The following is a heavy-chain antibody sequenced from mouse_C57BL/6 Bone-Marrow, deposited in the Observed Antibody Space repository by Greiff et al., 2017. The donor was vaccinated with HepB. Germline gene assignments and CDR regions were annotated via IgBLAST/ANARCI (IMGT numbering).Heavy chain of an antibody. J-gene: IGHJ3*01. CDR2: ISSGSSTI. V-gene: IGHV5-17*01. CDR1: GFTFSDYG. D-gene: IGHD2-4*01. Sequence: EVKLMESGGGLVKPGGSLKLSCAASGFTFSDYGMHWVRQAPEKGLEWVAYISSGSSTIYYADTLKGRFTISRDNAKNTLFLQMTSLRSEDTAMYYCATTMIRGAWFAYWGQGTLVTVSA. CDR3: ATTMIRGAWFAY.